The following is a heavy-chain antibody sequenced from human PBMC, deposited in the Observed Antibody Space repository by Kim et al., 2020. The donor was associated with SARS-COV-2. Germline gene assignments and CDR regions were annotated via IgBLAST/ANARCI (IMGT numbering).Heavy chain of an antibody. CDR3: VWGNGDYANWFDS. CDR2: INHSGST. D-gene: IGHD4-17*01. J-gene: IGHJ5*01. Sequence: SETLSLTCAVYGGSFSGYYWSWIRQPPGKGLEWIGEINHSGSTNYNPALKSRVTISVDTSKNQFSLKLSSVTAADTAVYYCVWGNGDYANWFDSWGQGTLVTVSS. CDR1: GGSFSGYY. V-gene: IGHV4-34*01.